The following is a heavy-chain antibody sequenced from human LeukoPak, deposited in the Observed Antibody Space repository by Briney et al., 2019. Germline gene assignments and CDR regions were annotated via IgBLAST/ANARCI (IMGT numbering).Heavy chain of an antibody. CDR3: ALGGAPTGYSYGYYSWFDP. Sequence: GASVKVSCKASGYTFTGYYMHWVRQAPGQGLEWMGWINPNSGGTNYAQKFQGRVTMTRDTSISTAYMELSRLRSDDTAVYYCALGGAPTGYSYGYYSWFDPWGQGTLVTVCS. D-gene: IGHD5-18*01. V-gene: IGHV1-2*02. CDR2: INPNSGGT. CDR1: GYTFTGYY. J-gene: IGHJ5*02.